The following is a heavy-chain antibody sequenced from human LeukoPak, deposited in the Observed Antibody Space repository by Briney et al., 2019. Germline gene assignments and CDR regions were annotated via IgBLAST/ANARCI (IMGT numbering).Heavy chain of an antibody. CDR1: GDSVSSNSVT. CDR3: ARRLTQYDCFDP. CDR2: TYYRSTWYN. Sequence: SQTLSLTCAISGDSVSSNSVTWNWIRQSPSRGLEWLGRTYYRSTWYNDYAVSVRGRITVNPDTSKSQFTLHLNSVTPEDTAVYYCARRLTQYDCFDPWGQGILVTVSS. V-gene: IGHV6-1*01. D-gene: IGHD2-2*01. J-gene: IGHJ5*02.